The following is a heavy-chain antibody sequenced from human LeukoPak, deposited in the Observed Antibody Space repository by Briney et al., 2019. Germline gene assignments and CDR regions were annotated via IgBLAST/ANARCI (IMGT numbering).Heavy chain of an antibody. D-gene: IGHD2-21*02. Sequence: ASVKVSCKASGYTFTGYYMHWVRQAPGQGLEWMGWINPNSGGTNYAQRFQGRVTMSRDTSISTAYMELSRLRSDDTAVYYCARGRKSVTLFDYWGQGTLVTVSS. J-gene: IGHJ4*02. CDR1: GYTFTGYY. CDR2: INPNSGGT. CDR3: ARGRKSVTLFDY. V-gene: IGHV1-2*02.